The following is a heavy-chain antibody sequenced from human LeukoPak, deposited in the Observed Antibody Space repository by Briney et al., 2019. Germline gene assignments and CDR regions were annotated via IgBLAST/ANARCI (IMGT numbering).Heavy chain of an antibody. Sequence: PSETLPLTCTVSGGSISNNTYYWGWIRQPPGKGLEWIGSIYYSGSTYYNPSLKSRVTISVDTSKDQFSLKLSSRTAPDTGVYYWASHPPRLLNYFEWGGQGTLGPVS. D-gene: IGHD6-25*01. CDR1: GGSISNNTYY. CDR3: ASHPPRLLNYFEW. CDR2: IYYSGST. V-gene: IGHV4-39*01. J-gene: IGHJ4*02.